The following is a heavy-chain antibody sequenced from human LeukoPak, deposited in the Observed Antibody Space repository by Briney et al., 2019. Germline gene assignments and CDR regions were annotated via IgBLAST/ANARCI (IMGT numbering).Heavy chain of an antibody. CDR2: ISSSSNYI. Sequence: GGSLRLSCAGSGFTFSSYSMNWVRRAPGKGLEWVSSISSSSNYIYYADSVKGRFTISRDNAKNSLYLQMNSLRAEDTAVYYCARDGTYSSGWYSTDAFDIWGQGTMVTVSS. CDR3: ARDGTYSSGWYSTDAFDI. V-gene: IGHV3-21*01. J-gene: IGHJ3*02. CDR1: GFTFSSYS. D-gene: IGHD6-19*01.